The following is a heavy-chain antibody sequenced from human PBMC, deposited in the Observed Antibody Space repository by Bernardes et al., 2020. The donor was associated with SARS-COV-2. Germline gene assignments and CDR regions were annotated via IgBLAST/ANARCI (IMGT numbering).Heavy chain of an antibody. CDR1: GYTLTELS. Sequence: ASVKVSGKVSGYTLTELSMHWVGDAPGHGLVWMGGVDPEDGEIRYAQKFQGRVTMTEDTFTDTAFMELSSLRSEDTAVYYCATMGDSSGYYYWDYWGQGTLVTVSS. J-gene: IGHJ4*02. D-gene: IGHD3-22*01. V-gene: IGHV1-24*01. CDR2: VDPEDGEI. CDR3: ATMGDSSGYYYWDY.